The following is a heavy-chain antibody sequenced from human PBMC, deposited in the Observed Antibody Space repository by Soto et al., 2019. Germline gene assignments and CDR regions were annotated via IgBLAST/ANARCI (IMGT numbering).Heavy chain of an antibody. CDR1: GFTFSSYA. D-gene: IGHD6-13*01. CDR2: ISGSGGST. V-gene: IGHV3-23*01. CDR3: AKDRLLYSSRYYYYGMDV. Sequence: LRLSCAASGFTFSSYAMSWVRQAPGKGLEWVSAISGSGGSTYYADSVKGRFTISRDNSKNTLYLQMNSLRAEDTAVYYCAKDRLLYSSRYYYYGMDVWGQGTTVTVSS. J-gene: IGHJ6*02.